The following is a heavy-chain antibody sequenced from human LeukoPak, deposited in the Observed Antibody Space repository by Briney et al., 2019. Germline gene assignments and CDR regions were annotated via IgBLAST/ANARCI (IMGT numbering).Heavy chain of an antibody. V-gene: IGHV1-2*02. CDR1: GYTFSAYY. J-gene: IGHJ4*02. Sequence: ASVKVSCKSSGYTFSAYYMYWVREAPGQGLEWMGWINPYTGDTKYAQNFQGRVTMTRDTSISTAYMEVSRLRSDDTAVYYCARTCGGDCYILDSWGQGTLVTVSS. CDR3: ARTCGGDCYILDS. CDR2: INPYTGDT. D-gene: IGHD2-21*02.